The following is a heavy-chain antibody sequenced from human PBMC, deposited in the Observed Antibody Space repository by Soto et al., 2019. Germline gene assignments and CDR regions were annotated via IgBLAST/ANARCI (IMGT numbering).Heavy chain of an antibody. CDR2: IDTDGSDT. J-gene: IGHJ4*02. Sequence: PGGSLRLSCAASGFAFSRYWMHWVRQAPGKGLLWVSYIDTDGSDTKYADSVKGRFTISRDNAKNTVYLQMNSLRAEDTAVYYCATLNSFGSDYWGQGTLVTVSS. CDR3: ATLNSFGSDY. CDR1: GFAFSRYW. V-gene: IGHV3-74*03. D-gene: IGHD5-18*01.